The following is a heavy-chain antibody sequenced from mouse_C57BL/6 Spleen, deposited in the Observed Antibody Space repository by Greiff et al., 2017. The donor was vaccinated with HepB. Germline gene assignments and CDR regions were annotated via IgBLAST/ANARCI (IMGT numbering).Heavy chain of an antibody. D-gene: IGHD2-2*01. Sequence: EVQGVESGGGLVQPKGSLKLSCAASGFSFNTYAMNWVRQAPGKGLEWVARIRSKSNNYATYYADSVKDRFTISRDDSESMLYLQMNNLKTEDTAMYYCVRHGLLWLREAMDYWGQGTSVTVSS. J-gene: IGHJ4*01. CDR2: IRSKSNNYAT. CDR3: VRHGLLWLREAMDY. V-gene: IGHV10-1*01. CDR1: GFSFNTYA.